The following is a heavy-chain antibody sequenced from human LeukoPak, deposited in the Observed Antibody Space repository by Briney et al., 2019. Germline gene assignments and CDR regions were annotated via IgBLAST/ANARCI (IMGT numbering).Heavy chain of an antibody. CDR2: ISSSGHSA. Sequence: PGGSLRLSCVGSGFNFDDFAMSWVRQTPGKGLEWVSGISSSGHSATYTDSVKGRFTISRDNSKNTLYLQMNSLRAEDTAVYYCAKRYRGGDAVPWGAFDIWGQGTMVTVSS. CDR1: GFNFDDFA. D-gene: IGHD2-21*02. V-gene: IGHV3-20*04. J-gene: IGHJ3*02. CDR3: AKRYRGGDAVPWGAFDI.